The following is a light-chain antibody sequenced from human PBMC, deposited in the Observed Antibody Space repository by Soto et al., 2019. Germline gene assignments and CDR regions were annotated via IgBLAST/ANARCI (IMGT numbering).Light chain of an antibody. CDR1: QSVSSN. CDR3: QQYNNWPKA. V-gene: IGKV3-15*01. Sequence: EIVMTQSPATLSVSPRERATLSCRASQSVSSNLAWYQHKPGQAPRLLIYGASTRATGIPARFSGSGSGTESTLALRRLQSEDFAVYYSQQYNNWPKAFGQGTKVDIK. J-gene: IGKJ1*01. CDR2: GAS.